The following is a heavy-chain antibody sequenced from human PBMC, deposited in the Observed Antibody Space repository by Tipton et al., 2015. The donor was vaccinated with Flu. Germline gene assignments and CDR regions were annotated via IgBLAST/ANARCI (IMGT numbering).Heavy chain of an antibody. Sequence: SLRLSCTASGFSIRNYWMSWVRQAPGKGLEWVANIKQDGSDKKYEDAARGRFTISRDNTKNSLFLQRKIRRAEETALYYWARVHLVVGSNGQYHAPFAPWGQGTLATVSS. J-gene: IGHJ5*02. CDR3: ARVHLVVGSNGQYHAPFAP. V-gene: IGHV3-7*01. CDR2: IKQDGSDK. D-gene: IGHD3-16*01. CDR1: GFSIRNYW.